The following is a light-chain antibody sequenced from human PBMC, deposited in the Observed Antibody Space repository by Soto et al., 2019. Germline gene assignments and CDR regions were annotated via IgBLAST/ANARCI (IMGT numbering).Light chain of an antibody. CDR3: QQLNNYPLT. V-gene: IGKV1-9*01. Sequence: IQLTQSPSVLSASVGDTVTITCRASQSLSNYLAWYQQKPGKAPGLLIYSASTLQSGVPSRFSGSGSDTEFTLTISSLQPEDFATYYCQQLNNYPLTFGGGTKVDIK. CDR2: SAS. J-gene: IGKJ4*01. CDR1: QSLSNY.